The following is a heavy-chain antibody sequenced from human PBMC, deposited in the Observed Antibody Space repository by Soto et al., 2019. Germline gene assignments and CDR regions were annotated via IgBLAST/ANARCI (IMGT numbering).Heavy chain of an antibody. CDR1: GDTFSSCA. V-gene: IGHV1-69*01. D-gene: IGHD1-7*01. Sequence: QLVQSGAAVKKPGSSVNVSCKAYGDTFSSCAVSWVRQAPGQGLEWVGGIIPIFETVNYAQKFQGRVTITADESTTTVNMELSRLTLDDTAVYYCTRAPYNWNYGRVDPWGQGTLVTVSP. CDR3: TRAPYNWNYGRVDP. CDR2: IIPIFETV. J-gene: IGHJ5*02.